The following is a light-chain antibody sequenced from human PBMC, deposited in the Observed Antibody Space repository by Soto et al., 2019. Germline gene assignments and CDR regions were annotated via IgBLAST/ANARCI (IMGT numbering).Light chain of an antibody. CDR1: QGISNY. J-gene: IGKJ2*01. V-gene: IGKV1-9*01. CDR3: QQLNSYPLT. CDR2: GAS. Sequence: DIQLTQSPSFLSASVGDRVTVTCRASQGISNYLGWYQQEPGKAPRLLIYGASTLQTGVPSRFSGSGSGTEFTLTISSLQPEDFATYYCQQLNSYPLTFGQGTKLEI.